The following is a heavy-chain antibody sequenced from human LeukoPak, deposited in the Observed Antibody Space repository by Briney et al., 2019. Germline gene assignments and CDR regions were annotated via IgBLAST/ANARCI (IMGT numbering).Heavy chain of an antibody. CDR3: AKGPTRTREAYFDL. V-gene: IGHV3-23*01. CDR2: ISASGPTT. Sequence: SGGSLRLSCAGSGFTFSDYAMSWVRQAPGKGPELGSSISASGPTTYYVDSVKGRFTISRDNSQNTLFLQMNSLRAEDTALYYCAKGPTRTREAYFDLWGGGTLVTVSS. J-gene: IGHJ2*01. D-gene: IGHD1-1*01. CDR1: GFTFSDYA.